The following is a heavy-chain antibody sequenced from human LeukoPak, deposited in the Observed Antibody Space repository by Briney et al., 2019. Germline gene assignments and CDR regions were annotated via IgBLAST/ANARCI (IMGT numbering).Heavy chain of an antibody. J-gene: IGHJ4*02. V-gene: IGHV3-23*01. CDR3: ARDDDYGDYATY. Sequence: GGPLRLSCAASGFTFTSYVMSWVRQAPGKGLEWVSAISGSGGSTYYADSVKGRFTISRDNSKNTLYLQMNSLRAEDTAVYYCARDDDYGDYATYWGQGTLVTVSS. CDR1: GFTFTSYV. CDR2: ISGSGGST. D-gene: IGHD4-17*01.